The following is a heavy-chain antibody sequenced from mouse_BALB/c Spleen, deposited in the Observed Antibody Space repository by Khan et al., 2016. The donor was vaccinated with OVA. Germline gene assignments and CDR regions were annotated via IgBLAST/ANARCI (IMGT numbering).Heavy chain of an antibody. J-gene: IGHJ1*01. D-gene: IGHD1-1*01. V-gene: IGHV1S56*01. CDR3: ARHYYGGILYWYFDV. CDR2: IFPGDDST. CDR1: GYTFTSYD. Sequence: QIQLVQSGAELVKPGASVKLSCKASGYTFTSYDINWVRQRPEQGLEWIGWIFPGDDSTKYNEKFKGKATLTSDKSSSTAYMQLSRLTSEDSAVYCCARHYYGGILYWYFDVWCAGTTVTVSS.